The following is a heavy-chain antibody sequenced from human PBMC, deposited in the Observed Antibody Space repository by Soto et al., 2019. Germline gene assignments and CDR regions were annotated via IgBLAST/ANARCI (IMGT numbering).Heavy chain of an antibody. Sequence: EVQLLESGGSLVQPGGSLRLSCAASGFTFSSYAMSWVRQAPGKGLEWVSSISGSGGSTYYADSVKGRFTVSRDNSKNTVYLQMSSLRIEDTAVYYCAKEATMSATHLDYWGQGTLVTVSS. CDR3: AKEATMSATHLDY. J-gene: IGHJ4*02. V-gene: IGHV3-23*01. CDR1: GFTFSSYA. D-gene: IGHD3-3*01. CDR2: ISGSGGST.